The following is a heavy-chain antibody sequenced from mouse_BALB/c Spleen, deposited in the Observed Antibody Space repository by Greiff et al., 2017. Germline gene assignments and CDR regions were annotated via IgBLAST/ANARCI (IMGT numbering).Heavy chain of an antibody. CDR3: ARDYYGNYWYFDV. CDR2: IWAGGST. Sequence: VMLVESGPGLVAPSQSLSITCTVSGFSLTSYGVHWVRQPPGKGLEWLGVIWAGGSTNYNSALMSRLSISKDNSKSQVFLKMNSLQTDDTAMYYCARDYYGNYWYFDVWGAGTTVTVSS. J-gene: IGHJ1*01. CDR1: GFSLTSYG. D-gene: IGHD2-1*01. V-gene: IGHV2-9*02.